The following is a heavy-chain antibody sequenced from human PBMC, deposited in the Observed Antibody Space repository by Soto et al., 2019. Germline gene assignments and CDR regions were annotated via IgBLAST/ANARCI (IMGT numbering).Heavy chain of an antibody. CDR2: MNPNCGNT. CDR3: AREPRTGTIDY. D-gene: IGHD1-1*01. CDR1: GGTFSSYA. Sequence: ASVKVSCKASGGTFSSYAISWVRQATGQGLEWMGWMNPNCGNTGYAQKFQGRVTMTRHTSISTAYMELSSLRSEDTAVYYCAREPRTGTIDYWGQGTLVTVSS. V-gene: IGHV1-8*02. J-gene: IGHJ4*02.